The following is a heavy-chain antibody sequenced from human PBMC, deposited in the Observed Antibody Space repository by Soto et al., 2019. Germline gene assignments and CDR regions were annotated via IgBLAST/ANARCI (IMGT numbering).Heavy chain of an antibody. CDR1: GGTFSSYA. CDR2: IIPIFGTA. V-gene: IGHV1-69*12. D-gene: IGHD3-10*01. CDR3: AREPTYYGPGWGYFDY. Sequence: QVQLVQSGAEVKKPGSSVKVSCKASGGTFSSYAINWVRQAPGQGLEWMGGIIPIFGTANYAQKFQGRVTITADDSTSTAYMELSSLSSEDTAVYYCAREPTYYGPGWGYFDYWGQGTLVTVSS. J-gene: IGHJ4*02.